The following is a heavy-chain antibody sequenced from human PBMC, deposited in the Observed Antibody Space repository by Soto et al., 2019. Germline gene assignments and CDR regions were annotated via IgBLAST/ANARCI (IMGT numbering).Heavy chain of an antibody. CDR2: IYYSGST. Sequence: SETLSLTCTVSGGSISSSSYYWGWIRQPPGKGLEWIGSIYYSGSTYYNPSLKSRVTIAIDTSKNQFSLKLSSVTAADTAVYYCAGQGVDYEDREGNWFDPWGQGTLVTVSS. CDR3: AGQGVDYEDREGNWFDP. V-gene: IGHV4-39*01. CDR1: GGSISSSSYY. D-gene: IGHD4-17*01. J-gene: IGHJ5*02.